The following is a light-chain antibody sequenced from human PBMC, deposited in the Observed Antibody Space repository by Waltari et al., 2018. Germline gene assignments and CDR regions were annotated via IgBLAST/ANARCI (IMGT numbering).Light chain of an antibody. Sequence: DIQMTQSRSSVSASVRDRVTITCRASQSIVKWLAWYQQMPGKAPKLIVYAVSNLQSGVSPRFSGSGSGTDFTLTIVNLQPEDFATYYCQQAYTFPYTFGQGTKLEIK. CDR1: QSIVKW. J-gene: IGKJ2*01. CDR2: AVS. V-gene: IGKV1D-12*01. CDR3: QQAYTFPYT.